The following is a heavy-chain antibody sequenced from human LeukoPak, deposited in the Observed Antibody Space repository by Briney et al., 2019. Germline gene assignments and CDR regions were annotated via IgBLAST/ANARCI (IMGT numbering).Heavy chain of an antibody. CDR3: ARVGVRGVNGRSYFDY. CDR2: IYPGDSDT. D-gene: IGHD3-10*01. V-gene: IGHV5-51*01. CDR1: GYPFNNYW. J-gene: IGHJ4*02. Sequence: GESLKISYQGSGYPFNNYWIGWVRPMPRKGQEWMGIIYPGDSDTTSHPSFHGQVTFSADKSTSTAYLQWSSLKASDTAIYYCARVGVRGVNGRSYFDYWGQGTLVTVSS.